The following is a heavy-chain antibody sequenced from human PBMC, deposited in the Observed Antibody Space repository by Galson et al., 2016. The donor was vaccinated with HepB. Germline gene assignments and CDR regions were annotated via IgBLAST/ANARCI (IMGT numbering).Heavy chain of an antibody. CDR2: ISYDGTKK. CDR1: GFTFSDYY. V-gene: IGHV3-30-3*01. D-gene: IGHD1-26*01. CDR3: ARDYSGNYYTSFDI. Sequence: SLRLSCAASGFTFSDYYMSWIRQAPGKGLEWVAVISYDGTKKYYADSVKGRFTLSRDNSKNTLYVQMDSLRTEDTAVYYCARDYSGNYYTSFDIWGQGTMVTVSS. J-gene: IGHJ3*02.